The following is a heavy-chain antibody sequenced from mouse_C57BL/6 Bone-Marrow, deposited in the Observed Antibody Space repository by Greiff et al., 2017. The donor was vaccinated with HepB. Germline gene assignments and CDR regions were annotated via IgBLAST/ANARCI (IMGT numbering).Heavy chain of an antibody. J-gene: IGHJ3*01. V-gene: IGHV1-19*01. CDR2: INPYNGGT. CDR3: ARSLRLLAWFAY. D-gene: IGHD3-2*02. Sequence: EVKLQESGPVLVKPGASVKMSCKASGYTFTDYYMNWVKQSHGKSLEWIGVINPYNGGTSYNQKFKGKATLTVDKSSSTAYMELNSLTSEDSAVYYCARSLRLLAWFAYWGQGTLVTVSA. CDR1: GYTFTDYY.